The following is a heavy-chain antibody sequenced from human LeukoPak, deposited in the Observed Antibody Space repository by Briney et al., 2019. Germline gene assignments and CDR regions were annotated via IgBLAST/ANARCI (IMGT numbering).Heavy chain of an antibody. Sequence: SETLSLTCTVSGGSISSSSYYWGWIRQPPGKGLEWIGSIYYSGSTYYNPSLKSRVTISVDTSKNQFSLKLSSVTAADTAVYYCASLTFYYGSGTSRYVDDWGQGTLVTVSS. D-gene: IGHD3-10*01. V-gene: IGHV4-39*07. CDR1: GGSISSSSYY. J-gene: IGHJ4*02. CDR2: IYYSGST. CDR3: ASLTFYYGSGTSRYVDD.